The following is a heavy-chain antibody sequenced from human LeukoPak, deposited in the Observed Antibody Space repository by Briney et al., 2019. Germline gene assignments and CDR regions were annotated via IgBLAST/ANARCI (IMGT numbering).Heavy chain of an antibody. J-gene: IGHJ3*02. V-gene: IGHV3-9*01. Sequence: GGSLRLSCAASGFTFDDYAMHWVRQAPGKGLEWVSGISWNSGSIGYADSVKGRFTISRDNAKNSLYLQMNSLRAEDTALYYCAKDIVGWGLDAFDIWGQGTMVTVSS. D-gene: IGHD2-2*01. CDR2: ISWNSGSI. CDR1: GFTFDDYA. CDR3: AKDIVGWGLDAFDI.